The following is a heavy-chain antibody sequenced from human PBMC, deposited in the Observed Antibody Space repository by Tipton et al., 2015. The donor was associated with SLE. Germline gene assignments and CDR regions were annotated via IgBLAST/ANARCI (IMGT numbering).Heavy chain of an antibody. V-gene: IGHV1-8*03. CDR2: MNPNSGNT. D-gene: IGHD2-15*01. CDR1: GCTFTSYD. CDR3: AREMVEEDYYYMDV. J-gene: IGHJ6*03. Sequence: QLVQSGAEVKKPGASVKVSCKASGCTFTSYDINWVRQATGQGLEWMGWMNPNSGNTGYAQKFQGRVTITRNTSISTAYMELSSLRSEDTAVYYWAREMVEEDYYYMDVWGKGTTVTVSS.